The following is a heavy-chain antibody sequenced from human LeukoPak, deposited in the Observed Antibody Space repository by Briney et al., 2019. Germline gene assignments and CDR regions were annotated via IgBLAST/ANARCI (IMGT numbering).Heavy chain of an antibody. J-gene: IGHJ4*02. CDR1: GFTFSSYA. V-gene: IGHV3-23*01. CDR3: AKTPPRASYCTGGVCYWDY. D-gene: IGHD2-8*02. CDR2: ISGSGGST. Sequence: QAGGSLRLSCAASGFTFSSYAMSWVRQAPGKGLEWVSAISGSGGSTYYADSVKGRFTISRDNSKNTLYLQMNSLRAEDTAVYYCAKTPPRASYCTGGVCYWDYWGQGTLVTVSP.